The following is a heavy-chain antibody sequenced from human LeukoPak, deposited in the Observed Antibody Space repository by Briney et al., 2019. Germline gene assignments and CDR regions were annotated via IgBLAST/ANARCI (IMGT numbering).Heavy chain of an antibody. CDR2: MYPGDSDT. J-gene: IGHJ4*02. Sequence: PGKSLKISCKGSGYSFTNYWIGWVRQMPGKGLEWMGIMYPGDSDTRYSPSFQGQITISADKSISTTYLQWSSLKASDAAIYYCAASTYGSGSYVAFDSWGQGTLVSVSS. D-gene: IGHD3-10*01. CDR1: GYSFTNYW. V-gene: IGHV5-51*01. CDR3: AASTYGSGSYVAFDS.